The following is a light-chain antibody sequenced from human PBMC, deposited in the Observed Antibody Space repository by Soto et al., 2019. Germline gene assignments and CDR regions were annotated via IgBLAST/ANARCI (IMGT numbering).Light chain of an antibody. CDR1: SSDVGSHNL. CDR3: CSYAGSSTYV. V-gene: IGLV2-23*01. CDR2: EGS. J-gene: IGLJ1*01. Sequence: QSALTQPASVSGSPGQSITISCTGTSSDVGSHNLVSWYQQHPGKAPKLMIYEGSKRPSGVSNRFSGSKSGNTASLTISGLQAEDEADYYCCSYAGSSTYVFGPGTKVTVL.